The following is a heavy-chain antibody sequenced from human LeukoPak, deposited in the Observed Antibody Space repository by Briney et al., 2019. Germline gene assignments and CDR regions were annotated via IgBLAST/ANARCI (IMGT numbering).Heavy chain of an antibody. CDR2: IYHSGST. J-gene: IGHJ6*04. D-gene: IGHD3-10*01. V-gene: IGHV4-30-2*01. CDR3: ARGRTPNYYGSGSYLYYYYGMDV. CDR1: GGSISSGGYS. Sequence: TLSLTCAVSGGSISSGGYSWSGIRQPPGKGLEWIGYIYHSGSTYYNPSLKSRVTISVDTSKNQFSLRLSSVTAADTAVYYCARGRTPNYYGSGSYLYYYYGMDVWGKGTTVTVSS.